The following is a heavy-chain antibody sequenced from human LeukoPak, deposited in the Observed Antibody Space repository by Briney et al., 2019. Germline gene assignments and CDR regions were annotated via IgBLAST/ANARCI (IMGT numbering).Heavy chain of an antibody. Sequence: SVKVSCKASGGTFSSYAISWVRQAPGQGLEWMGGIIPIFGTANYAQKFQGRVTITADESTSTAYMELSSLRSEDTAVYYCARAVCSSTSCLHDAFDIWGQGTMVTVSS. J-gene: IGHJ3*02. CDR1: GGTFSSYA. CDR3: ARAVCSSTSCLHDAFDI. CDR2: IIPIFGTA. D-gene: IGHD2-2*01. V-gene: IGHV1-69*13.